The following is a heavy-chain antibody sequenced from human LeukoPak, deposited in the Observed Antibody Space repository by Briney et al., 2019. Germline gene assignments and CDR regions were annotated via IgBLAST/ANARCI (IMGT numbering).Heavy chain of an antibody. CDR3: AGMAHGDY. V-gene: IGHV3-21*01. Sequence: GGSLRLSCPSSGFTFISYSMNWVRQAPGKGLEWVSPISSSNSYIHYAHSVKGRFTISRDNAKNSLYLQMNSLRAEDTAVYYCAGMAHGDYWGQGTLVTVSS. CDR1: GFTFISYS. CDR2: ISSSNSYI. D-gene: IGHD6-13*01. J-gene: IGHJ4*02.